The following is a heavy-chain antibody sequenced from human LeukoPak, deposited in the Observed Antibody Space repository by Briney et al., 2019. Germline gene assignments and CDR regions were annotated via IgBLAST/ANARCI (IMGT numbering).Heavy chain of an antibody. V-gene: IGHV4-34*01. CDR1: GGSFSGYY. CDR2: INHSGST. J-gene: IGHJ4*02. Sequence: SETLSLTCAVYGGSFSGYYWSWIRQPPGKGLEWIGEINHSGSTNYNPSLKSRVTISVDTSKNQFSLKLSSVTAADTAVYYCARGFRRSIAGATSRFDYWGQGTLVTVSS. D-gene: IGHD1-26*01. CDR3: ARGFRRSIAGATSRFDY.